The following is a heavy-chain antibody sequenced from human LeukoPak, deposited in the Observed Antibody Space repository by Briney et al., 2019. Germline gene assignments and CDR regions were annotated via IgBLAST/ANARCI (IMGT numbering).Heavy chain of an antibody. CDR3: ARGRGYDFWSGYLDGGYYYYGMDV. J-gene: IGHJ6*02. CDR1: GGSISSYY. D-gene: IGHD3-3*01. V-gene: IGHV4-59*12. Sequence: SETLSLTCTVSGGSISSYYWSWIRQPPGKGLEWIGYIYYSGSTNYNPSLKSRVTISVDTSKNQFSLKLSSVTAADTAVYYCARGRGYDFWSGYLDGGYYYYGMDVWGQGTTVTVSS. CDR2: IYYSGST.